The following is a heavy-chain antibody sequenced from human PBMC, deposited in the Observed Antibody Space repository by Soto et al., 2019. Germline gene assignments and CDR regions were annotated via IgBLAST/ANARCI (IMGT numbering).Heavy chain of an antibody. Sequence: EVQLLESGGGLVQPGGYLRLCCAASGFTFSSYAMSWVRQAPGKGLELVSAISGSGGSTYYADSVQGRFTISRDNSKNTLYLQMNSLRAEDTAVYYCAKDQPPLEWPGNFDYWGQGTLVTVSS. V-gene: IGHV3-23*01. CDR3: AKDQPPLEWPGNFDY. J-gene: IGHJ4*02. CDR2: ISGSGGST. CDR1: GFTFSSYA. D-gene: IGHD3-3*01.